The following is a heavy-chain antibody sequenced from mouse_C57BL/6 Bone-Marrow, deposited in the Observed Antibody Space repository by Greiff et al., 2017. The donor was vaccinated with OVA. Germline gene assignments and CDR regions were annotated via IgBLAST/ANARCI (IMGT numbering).Heavy chain of an antibody. V-gene: IGHV1-81*01. Sequence: QVHVKQSGAELARPGASVKLSCKASGYTFTSYGISWVKQRTGQGLEWIGEIYPRSGNTYYNEKFKGKATLTADKSSSTAYMELRSLTSEDSAVYFCARETTVVSYYAMDYWGQGTSVTVSS. D-gene: IGHD1-1*01. CDR1: GYTFTSYG. CDR3: ARETTVVSYYAMDY. CDR2: IYPRSGNT. J-gene: IGHJ4*01.